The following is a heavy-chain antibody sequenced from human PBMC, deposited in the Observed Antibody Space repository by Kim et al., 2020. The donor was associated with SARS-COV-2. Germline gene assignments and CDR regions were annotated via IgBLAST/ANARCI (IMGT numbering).Heavy chain of an antibody. CDR3: AREGYFDGGSFFFDS. V-gene: IGHV4-4*07. J-gene: IGHJ4*02. D-gene: IGHD2-15*01. Sequence: NPSRKRRVTMSVETSKNQFSLQLTSMTAADTAIYYCAREGYFDGGSFFFDSWGQGTLVTVSS.